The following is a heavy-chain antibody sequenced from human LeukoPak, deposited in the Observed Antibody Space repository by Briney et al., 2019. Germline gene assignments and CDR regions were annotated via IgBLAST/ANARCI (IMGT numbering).Heavy chain of an antibody. CDR1: GFIFANYA. CDR3: AKDRDVDY. J-gene: IGHJ4*02. Sequence: PGGSLRLSCTTSGFIFANYAMAWVRQSPGKGLEWVSTISGSGGDSYYADSVRGRFTISRDNSRHTLYLQLNSLRAEDTAVYYCAKDRDVDYWGQGTLVTVSS. V-gene: IGHV3-23*01. CDR2: ISGSGGDS.